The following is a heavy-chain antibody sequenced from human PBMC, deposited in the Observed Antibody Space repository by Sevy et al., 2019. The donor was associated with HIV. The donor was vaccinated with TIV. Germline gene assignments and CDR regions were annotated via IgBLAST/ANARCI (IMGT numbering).Heavy chain of an antibody. D-gene: IGHD2-2*01. CDR1: GFTFSSYA. V-gene: IGHV3-30*04. CDR2: ISYDGSKK. Sequence: LSLTCVASGFTFSSYAIHWVRQAPGKGLEWVAVISYDGSKKYYADSVKGRFTISRDNSKNTLYLQMNSLRVEDTAVYYRARDRSSSWINYYFDYWGQGTLVTVSS. CDR3: ARDRSSSWINYYFDY. J-gene: IGHJ4*02.